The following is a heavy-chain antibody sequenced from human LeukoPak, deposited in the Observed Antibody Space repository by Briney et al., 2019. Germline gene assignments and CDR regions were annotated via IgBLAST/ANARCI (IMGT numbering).Heavy chain of an antibody. J-gene: IGHJ4*02. CDR2: IYPGDSDT. Sequence: GESLKISCEGSGYSFSSYWIGWVRQMPGKGLEWMGIIYPGDSDTRYSPSFQGQVTISADKSISNAYLQWSSLKASDTAMYYSARRRTSGSNIDYWGQGALVTVSS. V-gene: IGHV5-51*03. CDR3: ARRRTSGSNIDY. CDR1: GYSFSSYW.